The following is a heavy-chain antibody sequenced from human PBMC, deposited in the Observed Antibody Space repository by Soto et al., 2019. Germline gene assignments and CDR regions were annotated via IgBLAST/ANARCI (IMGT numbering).Heavy chain of an antibody. CDR1: GYTFTSYD. V-gene: IGHV1-8*01. CDR3: ARAAGYCSGGSCQAWYFDI. Sequence: ASVKVSCKASGYTFTSYDINWVRQATGQGLEWMGWMNPNSGNTGYAQKFQGRVTMTRNTSISTAYMELSSLRSEDTAVYYCARAAGYCSGGSCQAWYFDIWGRGTLVTVSS. J-gene: IGHJ2*01. D-gene: IGHD2-15*01. CDR2: MNPNSGNT.